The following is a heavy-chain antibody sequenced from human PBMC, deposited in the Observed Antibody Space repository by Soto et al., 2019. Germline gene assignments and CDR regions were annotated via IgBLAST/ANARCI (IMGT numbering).Heavy chain of an antibody. CDR2: IYYSGST. V-gene: IGHV4-59*01. D-gene: IGHD5-18*01. J-gene: IGHJ5*02. CDR1: GGSISSYY. Sequence: SLTCTVSGGSISSYYWSWIRQPPGKGLEWIGYIYYSGSTNYNPSLKSRVTISVDTSKNQFSLKLSSVTAADTAVYYCARVGYSYGANWFDPWGQGTLVTVSS. CDR3: ARVGYSYGANWFDP.